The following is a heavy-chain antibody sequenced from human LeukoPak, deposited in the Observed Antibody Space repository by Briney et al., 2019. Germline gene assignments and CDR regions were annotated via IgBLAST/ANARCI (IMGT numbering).Heavy chain of an antibody. V-gene: IGHV3-23*01. D-gene: IGHD4-17*01. J-gene: IGHJ4*02. CDR3: VRGDYGDYTLFDY. CDR1: GFTFSSYA. CDR2: ISSSGDDT. Sequence: GGSLTLSCAASGFTFSSYAMSWVRQAPGKGLEYISAISSSGDDTLYADSVKGRFTISRDNFKNTLYLQMNSLRAEDTAVYYCVRGDYGDYTLFDYWGQGTLVTVSS.